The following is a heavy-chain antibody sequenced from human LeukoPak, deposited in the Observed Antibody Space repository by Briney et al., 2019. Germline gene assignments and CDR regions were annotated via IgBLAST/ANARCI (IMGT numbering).Heavy chain of an antibody. V-gene: IGHV4-34*01. J-gene: IGHJ4*02. Sequence: SETLSLTSAVYGGSFSAYYWSWIRQPPGKGLERIGEINHSGSTKYNPSLKSRVTISGDTSKNQFSLKLSSVTAADTAVYYCARRPPPSGISMVRGVRNTKYYFEYWGQGTPVTVPS. CDR1: GGSFSAYY. CDR2: INHSGST. D-gene: IGHD3-10*01. CDR3: ARRPPPSGISMVRGVRNTKYYFEY.